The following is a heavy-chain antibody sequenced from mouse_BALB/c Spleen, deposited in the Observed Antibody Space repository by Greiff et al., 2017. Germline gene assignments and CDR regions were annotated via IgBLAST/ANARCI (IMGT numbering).Heavy chain of an antibody. J-gene: IGHJ2*01. Sequence: DVMLVASGGGLVQPGGSLRLSCATSGFPFTDYYMSWVRQPPGKALEWLGFIRNKANGYTTEYSASVKGRFTISRDNSQSILYLQMNTLRAEDSATYYCARDEGFDYWGQGTTLTVSS. CDR2: IRNKANGYTT. CDR1: GFPFTDYY. CDR3: ARDEGFDY. V-gene: IGHV7-3*02.